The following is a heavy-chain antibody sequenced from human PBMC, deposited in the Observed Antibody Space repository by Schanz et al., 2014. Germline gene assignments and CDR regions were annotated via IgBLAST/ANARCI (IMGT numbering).Heavy chain of an antibody. CDR2: INTGGDST. CDR3: ARKVVATIGGYYDT. Sequence: QVQLVESGGGVVQPGRSLRLSCAASGFTFSIYGMHWVRQAPGKGLEWVSSINTGGDSTYYADSVKGRFTISRDNSRDTVYLQMNSLRAEDTAVYYCARKVVATIGGYYDTWGQGTLVIGSS. J-gene: IGHJ4*02. D-gene: IGHD5-12*01. CDR1: GFTFSIYG. V-gene: IGHV3-NL1*01.